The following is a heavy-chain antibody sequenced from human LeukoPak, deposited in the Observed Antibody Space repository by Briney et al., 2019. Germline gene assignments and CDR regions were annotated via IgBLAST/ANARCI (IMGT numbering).Heavy chain of an antibody. CDR1: VFTFSDYW. V-gene: IGHV3-7*01. J-gene: IGHJ4*02. CDR2: IKQDGSET. D-gene: IGHD3-3*01. Sequence: PGGSLRLSCAASVFTFSDYWMSWVRQAPGKGLEWVANIKQDGSETYYVDSVKGPFTISRDNARTSLYLQINSLRGEDTAVYYCARAVFDTIFGVVIWGKGTQVTVSS. CDR3: ARAVFDTIFGVVI.